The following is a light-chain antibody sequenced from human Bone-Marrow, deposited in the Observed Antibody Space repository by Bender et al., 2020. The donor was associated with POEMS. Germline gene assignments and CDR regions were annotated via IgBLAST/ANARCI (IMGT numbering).Light chain of an antibody. J-gene: IGLJ3*02. CDR1: SSDVGSYNL. Sequence: QSALTQPPSASGSPGQSVTISCTGTSSDVGSYNLVSWYQQHPGKAPKLMIYEGSKRPSGVSNRFSGSKSGNTASLTISGLQAEDEAEYYCCSYAGSSTSWVFGGGTKLTAL. CDR3: CSYAGSSTSWV. CDR2: EGS. V-gene: IGLV2-23*01.